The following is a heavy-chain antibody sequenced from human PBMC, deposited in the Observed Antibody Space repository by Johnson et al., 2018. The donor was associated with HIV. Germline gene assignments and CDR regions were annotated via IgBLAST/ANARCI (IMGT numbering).Heavy chain of an antibody. V-gene: IGHV3-7*01. D-gene: IGHD6-13*01. CDR3: AKCIWGSSLIDAFDI. Sequence: EVQLVESGGGLVQPGGSLRLSCAASGFTFSSYWMSWVRQAPGKGLEWVANIKQDGSEKCYADSVKGRFTIARDNSKNTLHLQMNSLSAEDTAVYYCAKCIWGSSLIDAFDIWGQGTMVTVSS. J-gene: IGHJ3*02. CDR1: GFTFSSYW. CDR2: IKQDGSEK.